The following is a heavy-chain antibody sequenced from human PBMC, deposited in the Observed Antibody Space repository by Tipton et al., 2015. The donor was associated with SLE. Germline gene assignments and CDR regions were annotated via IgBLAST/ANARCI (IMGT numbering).Heavy chain of an antibody. CDR1: GGSISSSNW. J-gene: IGHJ5*02. CDR3: ARQYCSGGSCYSGWFDP. V-gene: IGHV4-4*02. Sequence: TLSLTCTVSGGSISSSNWWSWVRQPPGKGLEWIGEIYHSGSTNYNPSLKSRVTISVDKAKNQFSLKLTSVTAADTAVYYCARQYCSGGSCYSGWFDPWGQGILVTVSS. D-gene: IGHD2-15*01. CDR2: IYHSGST.